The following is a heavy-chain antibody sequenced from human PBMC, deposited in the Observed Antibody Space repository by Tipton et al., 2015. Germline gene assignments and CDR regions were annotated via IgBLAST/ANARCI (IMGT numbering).Heavy chain of an antibody. V-gene: IGHV4-39*07. D-gene: IGHD2-15*01. J-gene: IGHJ6*02. CDR1: GGSISSSPYY. CDR2: IYYSGST. CDR3: SRVPLHCSGGSCPYYYCCIDV. Sequence: TLSLTCSVSGGSISSSPYYWGWIRQPPGKGLEWIGRIYYSGSTNYNPSLKSRVTISVDTSKNQFSLKLSSVTAADTAVYYCSRVPLHCSGGSCPYYYCCIDVWGQGTTVIVSS.